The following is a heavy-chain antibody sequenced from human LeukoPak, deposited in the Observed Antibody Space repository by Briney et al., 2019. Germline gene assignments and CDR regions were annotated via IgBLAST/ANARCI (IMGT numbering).Heavy chain of an antibody. Sequence: GGSLRLSCAASGFTFSSYAMSWVRQAPGKGLEWVSAISGSGGSTYYADSVKGRFTISRDNSKNTLYLQMNSLRAEDTAVYYYAKDGGMTTVTTFDYWGQGTLVTVSS. D-gene: IGHD4-17*01. CDR1: GFTFSSYA. CDR2: ISGSGGST. V-gene: IGHV3-23*01. CDR3: AKDGGMTTVTTFDY. J-gene: IGHJ4*02.